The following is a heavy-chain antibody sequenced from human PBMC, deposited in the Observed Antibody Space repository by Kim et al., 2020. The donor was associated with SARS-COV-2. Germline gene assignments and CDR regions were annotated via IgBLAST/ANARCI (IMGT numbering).Heavy chain of an antibody. V-gene: IGHV4-59*08. J-gene: IGHJ6*03. Sequence: LEGRVTISVDTSKNQFSLKLSSVTAADTAVYYCARRYSGYDFNYYYYMDVWGKGTTVTVSS. CDR3: ARRYSGYDFNYYYYMDV. D-gene: IGHD5-12*01.